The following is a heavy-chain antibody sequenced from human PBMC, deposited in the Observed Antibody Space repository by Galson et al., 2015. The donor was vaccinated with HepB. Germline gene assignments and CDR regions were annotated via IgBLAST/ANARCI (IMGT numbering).Heavy chain of an antibody. Sequence: SVKVSCKASGGTFSSYAISWVRQAPIFGTANYAQKFQGRVTITADESTSTAYMELSSLRSEDTAVYYCARVRRDIVVVPAAAFDIWGQGTMVTVSS. D-gene: IGHD2-2*01. CDR2: FGTA. V-gene: IGHV1-69*13. CDR1: GGTFSSYA. J-gene: IGHJ3*02. CDR3: ARVRRDIVVVPAAAFDI.